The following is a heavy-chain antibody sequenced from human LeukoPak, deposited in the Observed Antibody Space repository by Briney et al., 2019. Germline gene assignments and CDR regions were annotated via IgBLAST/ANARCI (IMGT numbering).Heavy chain of an antibody. CDR2: IYNGGST. D-gene: IGHD2-15*01. CDR3: ARDGGAYRRFFDY. J-gene: IGHJ4*02. CDR1: GFTVGSNY. V-gene: IGHV3-53*01. Sequence: GGSLRLSCAASGFTVGSNYMSWVRQAPGKGLEWVSVIYNGGSTYYADSVKGRFTISRDNSKNTLYLQMNSLRAEDTAVCYCARDGGAYRRFFDYWGQGTLVTVSS.